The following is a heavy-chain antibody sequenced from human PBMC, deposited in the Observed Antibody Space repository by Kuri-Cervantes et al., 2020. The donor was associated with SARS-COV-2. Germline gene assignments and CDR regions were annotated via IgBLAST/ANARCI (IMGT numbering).Heavy chain of an antibody. J-gene: IGHJ2*01. Sequence: LSLTCAASGFTFSSYDMHWVRQATGKGLEWVSAIGTAGDTYYPGSVKGRFTISRENAENSLYLQMNSLRAGDTAVYYCTRGKRLGTDDYNLPYWYFDLWGRGTLVTVSS. CDR1: GFTFSSYD. D-gene: IGHD5-24*01. CDR3: TRGKRLGTDDYNLPYWYFDL. CDR2: IGTAGDT. V-gene: IGHV3-13*01.